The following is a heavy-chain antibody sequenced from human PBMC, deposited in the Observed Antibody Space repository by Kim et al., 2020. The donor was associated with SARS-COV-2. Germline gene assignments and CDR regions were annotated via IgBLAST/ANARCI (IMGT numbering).Heavy chain of an antibody. CDR3: ARDAPTAMVLSLDY. V-gene: IGHV3-21*01. CDR2: ISSSSSYI. J-gene: IGHJ4*02. Sequence: GGSLRLSCAASGFTFSSYSMNWVRQAPGKGLEWVSSISSSSSYIYYADSVKGRFTISRDNAKNSLYLQMNSLRAEDTAVYYCARDAPTAMVLSLDYWGQGTLVTVSS. CDR1: GFTFSSYS. D-gene: IGHD5-18*01.